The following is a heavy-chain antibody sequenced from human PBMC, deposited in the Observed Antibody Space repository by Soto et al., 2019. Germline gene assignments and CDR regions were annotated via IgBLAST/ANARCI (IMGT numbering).Heavy chain of an antibody. CDR3: AKEGSGWYYGPDEYYYFDY. CDR1: GFTFSSYA. Sequence: PGGSLRLSCAASGFTFSSYAMSWVRQAPGKGLEWVSAISGSGGSTYYADSVKGRFTISRDNSKNTLYRQMNSLRAEDTAVYYCAKEGSGWYYGPDEYYYFDYWGQGTLVTVSS. CDR2: ISGSGGST. D-gene: IGHD6-19*01. V-gene: IGHV3-23*01. J-gene: IGHJ4*02.